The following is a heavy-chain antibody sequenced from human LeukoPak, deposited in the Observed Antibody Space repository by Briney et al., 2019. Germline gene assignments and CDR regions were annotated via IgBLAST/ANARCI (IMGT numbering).Heavy chain of an antibody. Sequence: ASVKVSCMASGYTFTSYGISWVRQAPGQGLEWMGWISAYNGNTNYAQKLQGRVTMTTDTSTSTAYMELRSLRSDDTAVYYCAKISVDTAMVTYYYGMDVWGQGTTVTVSS. D-gene: IGHD5-18*01. CDR1: GYTFTSYG. J-gene: IGHJ6*02. V-gene: IGHV1-18*01. CDR3: AKISVDTAMVTYYYGMDV. CDR2: ISAYNGNT.